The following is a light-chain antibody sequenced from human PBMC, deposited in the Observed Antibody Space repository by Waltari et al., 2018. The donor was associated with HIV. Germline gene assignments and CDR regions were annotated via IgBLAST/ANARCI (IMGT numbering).Light chain of an antibody. Sequence: EIVLTQSPATLSLSPGDRATLSCRASQGVSSYLAWYQQKPGQAPRLLLYDASNRATGIPARFSGSGSGTDFTLTISSLEPEDFAVYYCQQRGKSTFGGGTKVEIK. CDR2: DAS. CDR3: QQRGKST. CDR1: QGVSSY. V-gene: IGKV3-11*01. J-gene: IGKJ4*01.